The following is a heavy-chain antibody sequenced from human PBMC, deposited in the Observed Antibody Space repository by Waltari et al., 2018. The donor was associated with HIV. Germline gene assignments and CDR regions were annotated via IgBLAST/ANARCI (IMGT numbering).Heavy chain of an antibody. CDR2: IYYSGNT. CDR3: ARGTWSGYLYAQIDY. Sequence: QLQLQESGPGLVKPSETLSLTCTISGGSITNSSYYWGWIRQPPGKGLEWIGNIYYSGNTYYNPSLKSRVTISVDTSKNQFSLKLSSVTAADTAMYYCARGTWSGYLYAQIDYWGQGTLVTVSS. V-gene: IGHV4-39*01. CDR1: GGSITNSSYY. J-gene: IGHJ4*02. D-gene: IGHD3-3*01.